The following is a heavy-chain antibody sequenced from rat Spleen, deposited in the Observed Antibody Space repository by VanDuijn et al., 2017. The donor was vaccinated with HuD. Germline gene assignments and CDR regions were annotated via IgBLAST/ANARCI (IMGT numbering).Heavy chain of an antibody. Sequence: EVQLVDHGGVLVQPGRSLKLSCAPSGFTFSSFAMAWVRQAPTKGLEWVASISYDGTATYYRDSVKGRFTLSRDNAKSTLYLQMGSLRSDDTATYYCTRGGYFRYWGQGVMVTVSS. V-gene: IGHV5-29*01. J-gene: IGHJ2*01. D-gene: IGHD2-5*01. CDR1: GFTFSSFA. CDR2: ISYDGTAT. CDR3: TRGGYFRY.